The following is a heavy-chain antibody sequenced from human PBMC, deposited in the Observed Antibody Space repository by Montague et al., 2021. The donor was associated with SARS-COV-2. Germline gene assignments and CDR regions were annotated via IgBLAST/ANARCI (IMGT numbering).Heavy chain of an antibody. Sequence: SETLSLTCVVYGGSFSGYYCSWIRQPPGQGLEWIGEINHSGSTNYNPSLKSRVTISVDTSKKQFSLRLNSVTAADTAVYYCARGGGYSYGALDYWGQGTLVTVSS. D-gene: IGHD5-18*01. CDR3: ARGGGYSYGALDY. V-gene: IGHV4-34*01. CDR1: GGSFSGYY. J-gene: IGHJ4*02. CDR2: INHSGST.